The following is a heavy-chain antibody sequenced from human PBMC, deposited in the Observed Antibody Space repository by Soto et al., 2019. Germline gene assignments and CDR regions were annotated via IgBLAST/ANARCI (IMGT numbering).Heavy chain of an antibody. J-gene: IGHJ3*02. D-gene: IGHD1-26*01. Sequence: SVKVSCKASGGTFSSYAISWVRQAPGQGLEWMGGIIPIFGTANYAQKFRGRVTITADESTSTAYMELSSLRSEDTAVYYCARDRRPYYASAARDAFDIWGQGTMVTVSS. CDR3: ARDRRPYYASAARDAFDI. V-gene: IGHV1-69*13. CDR1: GGTFSSYA. CDR2: IIPIFGTA.